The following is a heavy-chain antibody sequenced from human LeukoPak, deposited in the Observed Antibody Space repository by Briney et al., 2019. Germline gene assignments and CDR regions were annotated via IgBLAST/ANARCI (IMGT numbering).Heavy chain of an antibody. V-gene: IGHV1-2*02. CDR3: ARHMTTANNWFDP. J-gene: IGHJ5*02. CDR1: GYTFTGYY. CDR2: INPKTGGT. Sequence: GASVKVSCKASGYTFTGYYMHWVRQAPGQRPEWRGWINPKTGGTNYEQKFQGRVIMTRDTSISTAYMELSSLRSDDTAVYYCARHMTTANNWFDPWGQGTLVTVSS. D-gene: IGHD1-1*01.